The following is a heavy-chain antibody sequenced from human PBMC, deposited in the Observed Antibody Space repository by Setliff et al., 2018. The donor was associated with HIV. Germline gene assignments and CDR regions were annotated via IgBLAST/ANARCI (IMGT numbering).Heavy chain of an antibody. D-gene: IGHD3-22*01. V-gene: IGHV3-48*03. Sequence: LRLSCAASGFIFGSYERNWVRQAPGKGLEWVSYMSSSGSPIHYADSGRGRFTISRDNAKKSLYLQMNSLRAEDTAVYYCARSVGYYDSSGYYHYYFDYWGQGTLVTVSS. CDR1: GFIFGSYE. CDR2: MSSSGSPI. CDR3: ARSVGYYDSSGYYHYYFDY. J-gene: IGHJ4*02.